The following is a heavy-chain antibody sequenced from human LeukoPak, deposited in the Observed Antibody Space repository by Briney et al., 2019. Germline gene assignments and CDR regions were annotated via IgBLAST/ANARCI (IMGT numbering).Heavy chain of an antibody. CDR1: GGSISSYY. J-gene: IGHJ6*04. Sequence: SETLSLTCTVSGGSISSYYWSWLRQPPGKGLEWIGYIYYSGSTNYNPSLKSRVTISVDTSKNQFSLKLSSVTAADPAVYYCARENPLITMVRGESFHGMDVWGKGATVTVSS. CDR2: IYYSGST. D-gene: IGHD3-10*01. V-gene: IGHV4-59*01. CDR3: ARENPLITMVRGESFHGMDV.